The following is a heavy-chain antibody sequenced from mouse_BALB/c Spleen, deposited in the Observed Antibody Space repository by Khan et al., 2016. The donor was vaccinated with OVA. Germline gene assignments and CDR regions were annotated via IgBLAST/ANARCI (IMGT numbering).Heavy chain of an antibody. CDR3: ARSWAMDY. CDR1: GFTFSDYG. V-gene: IGHV5-15*02. CDR2: ISSLAYSI. J-gene: IGHJ4*01. Sequence: VQLKESGGGLVQPGGSRKLSCAASGFTFSDYGMAWVRQAPGKGPEWVAFISSLAYSIYYADTVTGRFTISRENAKNTLYLEMSSLRTEDTAMYYCARSWAMDYWGQGTSVTVSS.